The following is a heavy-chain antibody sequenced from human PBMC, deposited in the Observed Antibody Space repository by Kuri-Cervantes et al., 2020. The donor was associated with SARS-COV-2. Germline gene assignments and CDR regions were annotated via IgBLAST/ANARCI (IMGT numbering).Heavy chain of an antibody. V-gene: IGHV3-30*18. Sequence: LSLTCAASGFTFSSYAMSWVRQAPGKGLEWVAVISYDGSNKYYADSVKGRFTISRDNSKNTLYLQMNSLRAEDTAVYYCVKDSGYYDSSGYYRYWGQGTLVTVSS. J-gene: IGHJ4*02. D-gene: IGHD3-22*01. CDR3: VKDSGYYDSSGYYRY. CDR1: GFTFSSYA. CDR2: ISYDGSNK.